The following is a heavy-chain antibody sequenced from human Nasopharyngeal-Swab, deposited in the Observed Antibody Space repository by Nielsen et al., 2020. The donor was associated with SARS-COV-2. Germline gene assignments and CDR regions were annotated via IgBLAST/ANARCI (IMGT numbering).Heavy chain of an antibody. D-gene: IGHD3-10*01. V-gene: IGHV5-51*01. J-gene: IGHJ5*02. CDR3: ARRAVRGGNWFDP. CDR2: IYPGDSDT. CDR1: GYSFTSYW. Sequence: GESLKITCKGSGYSFTSYWIGWVRQMPGKGLERMGIIYPGDSDTRYSPSFQGQVTISADKSISTAYLQWSSLKASDTAMYYCARRAVRGGNWFDPWGQGTLVTVSS.